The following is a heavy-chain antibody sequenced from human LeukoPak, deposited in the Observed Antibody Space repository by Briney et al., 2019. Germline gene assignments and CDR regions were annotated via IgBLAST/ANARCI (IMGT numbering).Heavy chain of an antibody. CDR3: ARDSSSRYYNWFDP. V-gene: IGHV4-59*01. J-gene: IGHJ5*02. D-gene: IGHD6-6*01. Sequence: SETLSLTCTVSGGSISSYYWSWIRQPPGKGLEWIGYIYYSESTNHNPPLKSRVTISVDTSKNQFSLKLSSVTAADTAVYYCARDSSSRYYNWFDPWGQGTLVTVSS. CDR2: IYYSEST. CDR1: GGSISSYY.